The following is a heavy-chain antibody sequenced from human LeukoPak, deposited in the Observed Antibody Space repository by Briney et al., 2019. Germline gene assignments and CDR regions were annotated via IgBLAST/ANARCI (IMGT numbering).Heavy chain of an antibody. D-gene: IGHD2-2*01. J-gene: IGHJ4*02. CDR1: GYTFTNYG. V-gene: IGHV1-18*01. Sequence: ASVKVSCKASGYTFTNYGISWVRQAPGQGLEWMGWISAYNGNTNYAQKLQGRVTMTTDTSTSTAYMELRSLRSDDTAVYYCARDSIVVVPAALLYWGQGTLVTVSS. CDR2: ISAYNGNT. CDR3: ARDSIVVVPAALLY.